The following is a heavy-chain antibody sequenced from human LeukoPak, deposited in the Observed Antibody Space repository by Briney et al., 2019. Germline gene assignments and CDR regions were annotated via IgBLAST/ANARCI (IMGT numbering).Heavy chain of an antibody. Sequence: GASVKVSCKASGYTFTCNHVHWVRQAPGQGLEWMGWIDPNSGGTKYAQKFQDRVAMTSDTSISTAYMELSGLRSDDTAVYFCAREADIVSFDLWGRGTLVTVSS. CDR2: IDPNSGGT. J-gene: IGHJ2*01. CDR1: GYTFTCNH. CDR3: AREADIVSFDL. V-gene: IGHV1-2*02. D-gene: IGHD3-16*02.